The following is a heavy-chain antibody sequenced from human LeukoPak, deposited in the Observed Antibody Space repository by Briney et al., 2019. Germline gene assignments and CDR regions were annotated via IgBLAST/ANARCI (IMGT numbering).Heavy chain of an antibody. CDR1: GGSISSYY. CDR3: ARDGYGGNFAY. D-gene: IGHD4-23*01. J-gene: IGHJ4*02. V-gene: IGHV4-4*07. Sequence: SETLSLTCTVSGGSISSYYWSWIRQHAGKGLEWIGRIDTSGSTNYSPSLKSRVTMSVDTSKNQFSLKLSSVTAADTAVYFCARDGYGGNFAYWGQGTPVTVSS. CDR2: IDTSGST.